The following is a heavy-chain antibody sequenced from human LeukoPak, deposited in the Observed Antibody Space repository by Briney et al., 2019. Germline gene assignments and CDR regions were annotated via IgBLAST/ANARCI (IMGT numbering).Heavy chain of an antibody. CDR3: ARDGQITSFDH. CDR1: GFTFSSYA. V-gene: IGHV3-30-3*01. J-gene: IGHJ4*02. Sequence: PGRSLILSCAASGFTFSSYAMHWVRQAPGKGLEWVAVISYDGSNKYYADSVKGRFTISRDNSKNTLYLQMNSLRAEDTAVYYCARDGQITSFDHWGQGTLVTVSS. D-gene: IGHD5-24*01. CDR2: ISYDGSNK.